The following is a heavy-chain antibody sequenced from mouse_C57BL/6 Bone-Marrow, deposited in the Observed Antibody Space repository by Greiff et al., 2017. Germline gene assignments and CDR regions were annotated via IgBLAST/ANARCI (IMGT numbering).Heavy chain of an antibody. V-gene: IGHV2-5*01. Sequence: VQLQQSGPGLVQPSQSLSITCTVSGFSLTSYGVHWVRQSPGKGLEWLGVIRRGGSTDYNAAFMSRLSITKDNSKSQVVFKMTSMQADDTAIYYCAKIEYDAVGYAMGYWVQGTSVTVSS. CDR2: IRRGGST. D-gene: IGHD2-4*01. J-gene: IGHJ4*01. CDR1: GFSLTSYG. CDR3: AKIEYDAVGYAMGY.